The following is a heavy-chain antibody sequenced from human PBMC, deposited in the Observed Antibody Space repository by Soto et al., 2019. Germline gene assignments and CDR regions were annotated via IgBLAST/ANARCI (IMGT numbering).Heavy chain of an antibody. V-gene: IGHV4-59*08. CDR2: IYYSRST. CDR3: ARHQGGHDLIDGLRNRHNAVYYMDF. Sequence: SETLSLTCTVSGGSISSYYWSWIRQPPGKGLEWIGYIYYSRSTNYNPSLKSRVTISVDTSKNQFSLKLSSVTAADTAVYYCARHQGGHDLIDGLRNRHNAVYYMDFWGQGTTVPVSS. CDR1: GGSISSYY. J-gene: IGHJ6*03. D-gene: IGHD5-12*01.